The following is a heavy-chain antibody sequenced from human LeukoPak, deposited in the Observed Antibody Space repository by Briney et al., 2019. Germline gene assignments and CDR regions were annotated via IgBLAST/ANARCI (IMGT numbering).Heavy chain of an antibody. CDR3: ARTYYYDSSGYPFDY. CDR1: GGSISSGGYY. Sequence: SETLSLTCTVSGGSISSGGYYWSWIRQHPGKGLEWIGYIYYSGSTYYNPSLKSRVTISVDTSKNQFSLKLSSVTAADTAVYYCARTYYYDSSGYPFDYWGQGTLVTVSP. CDR2: IYYSGST. D-gene: IGHD3-22*01. J-gene: IGHJ4*02. V-gene: IGHV4-31*03.